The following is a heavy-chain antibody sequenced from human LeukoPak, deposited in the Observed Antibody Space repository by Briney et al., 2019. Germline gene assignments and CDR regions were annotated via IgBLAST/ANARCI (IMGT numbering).Heavy chain of an antibody. CDR3: ARDHLSTKYYFDY. D-gene: IGHD2/OR15-2a*01. CDR2: MNPNSGNT. J-gene: IGHJ4*02. Sequence: ASVKVSCKASGYTFTSYDINWVRQATGQGLEWMGWMNPNSGNTGYAQKFQGRVTMTRNTSISTAYMELSSLRSEDTAVYYCARDHLSTKYYFDYWGQGTLVTVSS. V-gene: IGHV1-8*01. CDR1: GYTFTSYD.